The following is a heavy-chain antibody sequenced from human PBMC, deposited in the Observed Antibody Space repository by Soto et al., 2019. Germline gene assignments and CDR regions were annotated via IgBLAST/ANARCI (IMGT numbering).Heavy chain of an antibody. Sequence: KASETLSLTCTVSGYSIRNGYYWGWIRQPPGKGLEWIGTIYHSGSTYYNPSLKSRVTISVDASENHFSLKLSPVTAADTAVYYCARVGPYCGGDCYSPPPWGQGTLVTVSS. CDR3: ARVGPYCGGDCYSPPP. V-gene: IGHV4-38-2*02. CDR1: GYSIRNGYY. J-gene: IGHJ5*02. CDR2: IYHSGST. D-gene: IGHD2-21*02.